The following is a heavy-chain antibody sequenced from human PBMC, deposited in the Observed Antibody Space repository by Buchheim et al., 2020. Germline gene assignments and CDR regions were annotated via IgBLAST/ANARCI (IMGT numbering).Heavy chain of an antibody. Sequence: QVQLVESGGGVVQPGRSLRLSCAASGFTFSSYGMHWVRQAPGKGLEWVAVISYDGSNKYYADSVKGRFTIYRDNSKNTLYLQMNSLRAEDTAVYYCAKDWEQLVSDYWGQGTL. V-gene: IGHV3-30*18. D-gene: IGHD6-13*01. CDR2: ISYDGSNK. J-gene: IGHJ4*02. CDR1: GFTFSSYG. CDR3: AKDWEQLVSDY.